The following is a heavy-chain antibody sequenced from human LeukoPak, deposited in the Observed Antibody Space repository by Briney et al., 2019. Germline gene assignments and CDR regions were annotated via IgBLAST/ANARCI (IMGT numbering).Heavy chain of an antibody. Sequence: ASVKVSCKASGYTFTSYDINWVRQATGQGLEWTGWMNPNSGNTGYAQKFQGRVTMTRNTSISTAYMELSSLRSEDTAVYYCARGRIVYYYGSGSYHWWGQGTLVTVSS. D-gene: IGHD3-10*01. CDR1: GYTFTSYD. CDR2: MNPNSGNT. V-gene: IGHV1-8*01. CDR3: ARGRIVYYYGSGSYHW. J-gene: IGHJ4*02.